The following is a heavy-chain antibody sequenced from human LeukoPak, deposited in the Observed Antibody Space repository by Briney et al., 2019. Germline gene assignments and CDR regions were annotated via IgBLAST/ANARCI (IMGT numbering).Heavy chain of an antibody. CDR2: ISSSSSYI. CDR3: ASSGVAVAGMGAFDI. V-gene: IGHV3-21*01. J-gene: IGHJ3*02. CDR1: GFTFSSYS. D-gene: IGHD6-19*01. Sequence: GGSLRLSCAASGFTFSSYSMNWVRQAPGKGLEWVSSISSSSSYIYYADSVKGRFTISRGNAKNTLYLQMNSLRAEDTAVYYCASSGVAVAGMGAFDIWGQGTMVTVSS.